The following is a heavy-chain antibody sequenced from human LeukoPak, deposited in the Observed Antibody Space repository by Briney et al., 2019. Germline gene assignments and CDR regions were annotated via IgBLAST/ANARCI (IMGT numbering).Heavy chain of an antibody. D-gene: IGHD4-17*01. Sequence: GGSLRLSCAASGFTFSSYWMSWVRQAPGKGLEWVANIKQDGSEKYYVDSVKGRFTISRDNAKNSLYLQMNSLRAEDTAVYYCARDHYGDYVYYYYGMDVWGQGTTVTVS. CDR3: ARDHYGDYVYYYYGMDV. J-gene: IGHJ6*02. CDR2: IKQDGSEK. V-gene: IGHV3-7*01. CDR1: GFTFSSYW.